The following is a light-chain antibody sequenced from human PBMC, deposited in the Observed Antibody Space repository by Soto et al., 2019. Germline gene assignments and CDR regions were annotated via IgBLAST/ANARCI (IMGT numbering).Light chain of an antibody. CDR3: CSYSTSNTHNYV. Sequence: ALTQPASVSGSPGQSITVSCTGTSSDIGGYNYVSWYQHHPGKAPQLIIYEVNLRPSGVSDRFSASKSGDTASLSISGLQAGDEADYYCCSYSTSNTHNYVFGTGTKVTVL. V-gene: IGLV2-14*01. J-gene: IGLJ1*01. CDR2: EVN. CDR1: SSDIGGYNY.